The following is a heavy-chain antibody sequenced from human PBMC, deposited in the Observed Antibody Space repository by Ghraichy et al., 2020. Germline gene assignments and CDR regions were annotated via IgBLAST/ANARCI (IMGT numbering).Heavy chain of an antibody. V-gene: IGHV3-23*01. J-gene: IGHJ4*02. CDR2: ITGSGGYT. CDR3: ARYSSGYWSSDY. D-gene: IGHD3-22*01. Sequence: GGSLRLSCAASGFTFSSYAMSWVLQAPGKGLEWVSAITGSGGYTYYADSVKGRFTISSDNSKNTLHLQMNSLRAEDTAVYYCARYSSGYWSSDYWGQGTLVTVSS. CDR1: GFTFSSYA.